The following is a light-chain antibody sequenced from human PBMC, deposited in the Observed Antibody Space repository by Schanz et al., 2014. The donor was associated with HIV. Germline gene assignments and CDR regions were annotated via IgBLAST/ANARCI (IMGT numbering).Light chain of an antibody. CDR2: DND. CDR3: SSFAGNNKLL. V-gene: IGLV1-40*01. CDR1: SSNIGAGYD. J-gene: IGLJ2*01. Sequence: QSVLTQPPSVSGAPGQRVTISCTGSSSNIGAGYDVHWYQQLPGTAPRLLIFDNDNRPSGVPDRFSGSKSGTSASLAITGLQADDEADYYCSSFAGNNKLLFGGGTKLTVL.